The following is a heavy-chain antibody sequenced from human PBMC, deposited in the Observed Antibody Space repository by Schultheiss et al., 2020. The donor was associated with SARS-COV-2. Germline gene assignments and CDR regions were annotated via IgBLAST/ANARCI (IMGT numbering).Heavy chain of an antibody. V-gene: IGHV3-33*01. CDR3: ARDFRAQRVYFDY. CDR2: TWFDGTKQ. CDR1: GFTFSSYG. Sequence: GGSLRLSCAASGFTFSSYGMHWVRQAPGKGLEWVAMTWFDGTKQYYADSVKGRFTISRDNSKNSLYLEMNSLRAEDTAIYYCARDFRAQRVYFDYWGQGTLVTVSS. J-gene: IGHJ4*02.